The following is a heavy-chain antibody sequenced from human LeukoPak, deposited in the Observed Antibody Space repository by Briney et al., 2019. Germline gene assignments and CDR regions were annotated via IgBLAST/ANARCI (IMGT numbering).Heavy chain of an antibody. Sequence: GESLKISCKGSGYSFTSYWIGWVRQMPGYGLEWMGIIYVGDSDTRYSPSFQGQVTISADKSISTAYLQWSSLKASDTAMYYCARRSPYSASYYFDYWGQGTLVTVSS. CDR1: GYSFTSYW. V-gene: IGHV5-51*01. CDR2: IYVGDSDT. J-gene: IGHJ4*02. CDR3: ARRSPYSASYYFDY. D-gene: IGHD1-26*01.